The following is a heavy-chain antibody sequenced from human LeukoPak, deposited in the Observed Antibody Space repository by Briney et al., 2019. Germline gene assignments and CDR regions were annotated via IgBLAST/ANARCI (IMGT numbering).Heavy chain of an antibody. J-gene: IGHJ5*02. V-gene: IGHV4-39*01. CDR2: IYYSGST. D-gene: IGHD6-19*01. CDR3: ARIVGSGWSLDWFDP. Sequence: SETLSLTCTVSGGSISSSSYYWGWIRQPPGKGLEWIGSIYYSGSTYYNPSLKSRVTISVDTSKNQFSLKLSSVTAADTAVYYCARIVGSGWSLDWFDPWGQGTLVTVSS. CDR1: GGSISSSSYY.